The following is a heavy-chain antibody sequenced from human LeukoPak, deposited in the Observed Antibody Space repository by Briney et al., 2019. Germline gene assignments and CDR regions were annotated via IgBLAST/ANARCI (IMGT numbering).Heavy chain of an antibody. Sequence: ASVKVSCKASGYSFSRYYITWVRQDPGQGLEWMGWISAYNGKTDYAQKLQGRVTMTTDTSTSTAYMELRSLRSDDTAVYYCARGNMYNSDWYSEYWGQGTLVTVSS. CDR2: ISAYNGKT. V-gene: IGHV1-18*01. CDR1: GYSFSRYY. CDR3: ARGNMYNSDWYSEY. J-gene: IGHJ4*02. D-gene: IGHD6-19*01.